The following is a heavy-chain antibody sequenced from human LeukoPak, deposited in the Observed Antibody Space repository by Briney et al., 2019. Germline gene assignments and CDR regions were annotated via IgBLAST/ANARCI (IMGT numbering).Heavy chain of an antibody. J-gene: IGHJ5*02. D-gene: IGHD5-12*01. Sequence: PSETLSLTCAVSGGSISSGGYSWSWIRQPPGKGLEWIGYIYHSGSTYYNPSLKSRVTISVDRSKNQFSLKLSSVTAADTAVYYCARYRNPGATITGWFDPWGQGTLVTVSS. V-gene: IGHV4-30-2*01. CDR3: ARYRNPGATITGWFDP. CDR1: GGSISSGGYS. CDR2: IYHSGST.